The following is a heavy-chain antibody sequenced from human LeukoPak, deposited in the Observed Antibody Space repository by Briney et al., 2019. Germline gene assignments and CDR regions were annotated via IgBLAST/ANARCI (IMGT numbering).Heavy chain of an antibody. J-gene: IGHJ6*03. CDR2: ISYDGSDK. D-gene: IGHD3-3*01. CDR1: GFTFSTYA. Sequence: PGRSLRLSCAASGFTFSTYAMHWVRQAPGKGLEWVAVISYDGSDKYYADYVKARFTISRDNSQNTVSLQLNNLRIEDTALYYCAKTSSSDPSGHYYYMDVWGKGTTVTVSS. V-gene: IGHV3-30*04. CDR3: AKTSSSDPSGHYYYMDV.